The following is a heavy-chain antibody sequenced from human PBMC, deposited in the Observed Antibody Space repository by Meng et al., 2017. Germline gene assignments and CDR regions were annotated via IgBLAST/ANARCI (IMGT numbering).Heavy chain of an antibody. V-gene: IGHV4-59*01. D-gene: IGHD3-10*01. Sequence: SETLSLTCTVSGGSISSYYWSWIRQPPGKGREWIGYIYYSGSTNYNPSLKSRVTISVDTSKNQFSLKLSSVTAADTAVYYCARGEYYYGSGLHYYYGMDVWGQGTTVTVSS. CDR3: ARGEYYYGSGLHYYYGMDV. CDR1: GGSISSYY. CDR2: IYYSGST. J-gene: IGHJ6*02.